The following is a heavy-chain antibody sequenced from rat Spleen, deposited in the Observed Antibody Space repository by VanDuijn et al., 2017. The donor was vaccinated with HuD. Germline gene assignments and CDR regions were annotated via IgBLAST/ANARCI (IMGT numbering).Heavy chain of an antibody. V-gene: IGHV5-7*01. Sequence: EVQLVDSGGGLVQPGRSLKFSCTASGFTFSDYYMAWVRPAPTKGLEWVATIRYAGSSTFYPDSVKGRFTISRHNADNTVYLQMNSLRSEDTATYYCVREAAGIVSWGQGVMVTVSS. CDR3: VREAAGIVS. D-gene: IGHD1-11*01. CDR2: IRYAGSST. CDR1: GFTFSDYY. J-gene: IGHJ2*01.